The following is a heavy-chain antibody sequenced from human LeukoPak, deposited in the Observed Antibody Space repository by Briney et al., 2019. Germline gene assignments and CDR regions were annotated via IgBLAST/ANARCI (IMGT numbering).Heavy chain of an antibody. CDR2: ISWNSGSI. CDR1: GFTFDDYA. Sequence: LSGGSLRLSCAASGFTFDDYAMHWVRQAPGRGLEWVSGISWNSGSIDYADSVKGRFTISRDNARNSLHLQMNSLRAEDTALYYCAKDMKVRRVENVVGATALAWGQGTLVTVSS. J-gene: IGHJ5*02. D-gene: IGHD1-26*01. CDR3: AKDMKVRRVENVVGATALA. V-gene: IGHV3-9*01.